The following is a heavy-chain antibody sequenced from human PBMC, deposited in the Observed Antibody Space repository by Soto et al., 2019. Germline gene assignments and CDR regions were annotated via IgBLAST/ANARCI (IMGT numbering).Heavy chain of an antibody. CDR2: IKSKTDGGTT. D-gene: IGHD3-16*02. Sequence: EVQLVESGGDLVKPGGSLRLPCAASEFTFTYAWMSWVRQAPGKGLEWVGRIKSKTDGGTTDYAAPVKGRFTISRDESQNTLYLQMNSLKTEDTAVYYCTSLYYGHWGQGTLVTVSS. J-gene: IGHJ4*02. V-gene: IGHV3-15*01. CDR1: EFTFTYAW. CDR3: TSLYYGH.